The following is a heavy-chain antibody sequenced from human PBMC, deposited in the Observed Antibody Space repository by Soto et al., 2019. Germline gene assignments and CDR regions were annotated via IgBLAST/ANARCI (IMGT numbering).Heavy chain of an antibody. Sequence: QTGGSLRLSCAASGFTFSSYEINWVRQAPWKGLEWFSYISSSGTAIYYADSVKGRFTISRDNAKNSLFLQMNSLRAEDTAVYYCVSARLYYPGSGTHLWFDSLGQGTLVTVSS. J-gene: IGHJ5*01. CDR3: VSARLYYPGSGTHLWFDS. D-gene: IGHD3-10*01. CDR2: ISSSGTAI. CDR1: GFTFSSYE. V-gene: IGHV3-48*03.